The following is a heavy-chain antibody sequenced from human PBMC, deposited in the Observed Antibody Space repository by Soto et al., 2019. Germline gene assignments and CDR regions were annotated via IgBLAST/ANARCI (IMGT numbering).Heavy chain of an antibody. J-gene: IGHJ6*01. Sequence: PVKVSCKASGGTFSSYAISWVRQAPGQGLEWMGGIIPIFGTANYAQKFQGRVTITADESTSTAYMELSSLRAEDTAVYYGSRARPRDSSGYYSGVESYYCYGIGVWDRGTTVTICS. CDR2: IIPIFGTA. V-gene: IGHV1-69*13. CDR1: GGTFSSYA. CDR3: SRARPRDSSGYYSGVESYYCYGIGV. D-gene: IGHD3-22*01.